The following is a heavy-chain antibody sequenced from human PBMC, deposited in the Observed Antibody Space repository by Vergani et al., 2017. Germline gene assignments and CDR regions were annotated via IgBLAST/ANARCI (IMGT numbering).Heavy chain of an antibody. Sequence: QLQLQESGPGLVKPSETLSLTCTVSGGSISSSSYYWGWIRQPPGKGLEWIGSIYYSGSTNYNPSLKSRVTISLDKSKNQFSLKLSSVTAADTAVYYCARDGGYCSSTSCYFDYWGQGTLVTVSS. CDR1: GGSISSSSYY. V-gene: IGHV4-39*07. CDR2: IYYSGST. D-gene: IGHD2-2*01. J-gene: IGHJ4*02. CDR3: ARDGGYCSSTSCYFDY.